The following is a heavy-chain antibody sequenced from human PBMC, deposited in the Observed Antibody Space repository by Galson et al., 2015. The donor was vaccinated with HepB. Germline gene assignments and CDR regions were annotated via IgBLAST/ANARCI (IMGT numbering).Heavy chain of an antibody. CDR3: AKGGYYDFWSAYDS. CDR2: LSSDGTSP. J-gene: IGHJ4*02. V-gene: IGHV3-30*18. D-gene: IGHD3-3*01. Sequence: SLRLSCAASGFTFNNYGIHWVRQAPGKGLEWVAVLSSDGTSPSSADSVEGRFTISRDNSKNTLYLQMNSLRPEDTAIYYCAKGGYYDFWSAYDSWGQGALVTVSS. CDR1: GFTFNNYG.